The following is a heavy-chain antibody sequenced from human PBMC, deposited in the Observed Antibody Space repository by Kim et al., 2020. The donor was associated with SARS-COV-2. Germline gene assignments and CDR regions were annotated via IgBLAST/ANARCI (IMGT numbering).Heavy chain of an antibody. J-gene: IGHJ6*02. CDR3: ARSPGLQAYSYYYGMDV. V-gene: IGHV1-69*02. D-gene: IGHD2-21*01. Sequence: FQGRVTITADKSTSTAYMELSSLRSEDTAVYYCARSPGLQAYSYYYGMDVWGQGTTVTVSS.